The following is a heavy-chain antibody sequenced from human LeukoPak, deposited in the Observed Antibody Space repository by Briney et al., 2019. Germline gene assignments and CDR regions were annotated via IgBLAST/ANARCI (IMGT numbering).Heavy chain of an antibody. CDR2: IYYAGSS. CDR3: ARQAVIIPTGMEGPWFDP. J-gene: IGHJ5*02. CDR1: DVSIKNYY. Sequence: SETLSLTCTVSDVSIKNYYWSWIRQPPGKGLEWIADIYYAGSSNYNPSLKSRVSVSIDASKNQLSLKLTSVTAADTAIYYCARQAVIIPTGMEGPWFDPWGQGTLVAVSS. D-gene: IGHD2/OR15-2a*01. V-gene: IGHV4-59*08.